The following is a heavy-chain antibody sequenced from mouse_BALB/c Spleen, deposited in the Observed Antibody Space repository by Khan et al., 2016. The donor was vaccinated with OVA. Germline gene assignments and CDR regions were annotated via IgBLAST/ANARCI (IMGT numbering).Heavy chain of an antibody. CDR1: GFSLSRYS. J-gene: IGHJ4*01. Sequence: QVQLKESGPGLVAPSQSLSITCTVSGFSLSRYSVHWVRQPPGKGLEWLGMIWSGGSTDYNSAIKSRLSISKDNSKSQVFLKMNSLQTDDTAMYYCARKKYGNYVSMDYWGQGTSVTVSS. CDR3: ARKKYGNYVSMDY. V-gene: IGHV2-6-4*01. CDR2: IWSGGST. D-gene: IGHD2-10*02.